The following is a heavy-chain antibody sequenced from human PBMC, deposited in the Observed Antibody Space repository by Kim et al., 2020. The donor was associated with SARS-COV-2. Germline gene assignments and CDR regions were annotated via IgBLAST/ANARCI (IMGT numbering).Heavy chain of an antibody. J-gene: IGHJ6*02. V-gene: IGHV4-34*01. D-gene: IGHD6-13*01. Sequence: NDNPSRKSRVTISVDTSKNQFSLKLSSVTAADTAVYYWARGLLKLVGMDVWGQGTTVTVSS. CDR3: ARGLLKLVGMDV.